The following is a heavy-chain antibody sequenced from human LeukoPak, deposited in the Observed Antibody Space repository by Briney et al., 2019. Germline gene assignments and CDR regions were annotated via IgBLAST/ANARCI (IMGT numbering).Heavy chain of an antibody. D-gene: IGHD3-22*01. CDR3: AREGDSTGYRYFDY. Sequence: GGSLRLSCAASGFTLSRYCMNWVRQAPGKGLEWVSYISYSSTTIDYADSVKGRFTTSRDNAKNSLYLQMNSLRAEDTAVYYCAREGDSTGYRYFDYWGQGTLVTVSS. J-gene: IGHJ4*02. CDR1: GFTLSRYC. V-gene: IGHV3-48*04. CDR2: ISYSSTTI.